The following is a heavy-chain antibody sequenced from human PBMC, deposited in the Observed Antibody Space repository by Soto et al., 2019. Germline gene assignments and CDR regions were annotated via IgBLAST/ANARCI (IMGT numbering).Heavy chain of an antibody. D-gene: IGHD1-26*01. Sequence: QITLRQSGPTRVRPTQPLTLTCNFSGFSLSSSGVGVGWIRQPPGKAPEWLVVIYWDDDKRYSPSLKSRLTITKDNYKNQVVMTMSNMTPVAQTTYYCAHRALYSGSYWDGGYFDAWGQGTPVTVS. V-gene: IGHV2-5*02. CDR1: GFSLSSSGVG. CDR3: AHRALYSGSYWDGGYFDA. J-gene: IGHJ4*02. CDR2: IYWDDDK.